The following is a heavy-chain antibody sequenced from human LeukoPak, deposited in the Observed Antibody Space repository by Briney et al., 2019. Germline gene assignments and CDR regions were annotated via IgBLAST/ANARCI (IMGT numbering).Heavy chain of an antibody. D-gene: IGHD6-13*01. Sequence: GGSLRLSCAASGFPFSSYGMHWVRQAPGKGLEWVARLVYDERSDYANSVKGRFSISRDNSKNTLYLQMNSLRAEDTAVYYCAKDRGAAAGNFDYWGQGTLVTVSS. V-gene: IGHV3-30*02. CDR3: AKDRGAAAGNFDY. J-gene: IGHJ4*02. CDR1: GFPFSSYG. CDR2: LVYDERSD.